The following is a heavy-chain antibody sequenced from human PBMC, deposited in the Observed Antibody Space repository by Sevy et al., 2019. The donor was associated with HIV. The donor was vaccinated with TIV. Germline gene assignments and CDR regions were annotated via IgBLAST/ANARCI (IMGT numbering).Heavy chain of an antibody. V-gene: IGHV1-2*06. CDR2: INPNSGGT. Sequence: ASVKVSCKASGYTFTGYYMHWVRQAPGQGLEWMGRINPNSGGTNYAQKFQGRVTMTRDTSISTAYMVLSRLRSDDTAVYYCARGSLPLTIGTYYYYYGMDVWGQGTTVTVSS. CDR1: GYTFTGYY. J-gene: IGHJ6*02. D-gene: IGHD3-10*01. CDR3: ARGSLPLTIGTYYYYYGMDV.